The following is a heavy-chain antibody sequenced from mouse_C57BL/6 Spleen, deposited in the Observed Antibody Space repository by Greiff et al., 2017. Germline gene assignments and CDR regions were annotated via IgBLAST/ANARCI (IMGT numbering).Heavy chain of an antibody. CDR2: IIPGSGST. Sequence: QVQLKQSGAELMKPGASVKLSCKATGYTFTGYWIEWVKQRPGHGLEWIGDIIPGSGSTNYNEKFKGKATFTVDTSSNTAYMQLSSLTTEASAIYDCARASNYDPYYGMDYWGQGTSVTVSS. CDR1: GYTFTGYW. V-gene: IGHV1-9*01. D-gene: IGHD2-5*01. CDR3: ARASNYDPYYGMDY. J-gene: IGHJ4*01.